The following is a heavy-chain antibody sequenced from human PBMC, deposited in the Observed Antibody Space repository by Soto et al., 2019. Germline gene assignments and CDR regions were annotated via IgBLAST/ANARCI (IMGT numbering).Heavy chain of an antibody. Sequence: SEPLSLTCTVSGGSISSYYWSWIRQPPGKGLEWIGYIYYSGSTNYNPSLKSRVTISVDTSKNQFSLKLSSVTAADTAVYYCARDLSVVGYCSGGSCPSYYYYMDVWGKGTTVTVSS. V-gene: IGHV4-59*01. CDR1: GGSISSYY. CDR3: ARDLSVVGYCSGGSCPSYYYYMDV. CDR2: IYYSGST. J-gene: IGHJ6*03. D-gene: IGHD2-15*01.